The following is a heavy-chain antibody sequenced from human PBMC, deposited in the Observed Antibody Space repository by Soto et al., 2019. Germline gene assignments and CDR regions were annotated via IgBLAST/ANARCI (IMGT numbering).Heavy chain of an antibody. CDR2: IIPVFGTT. V-gene: IGHV1-69*01. CDR3: ARTSPYIVVRKPTGNQDYYGMDV. CDR1: GGTFSNYT. Sequence: QVQLVQSGAEVKKLGSSVTVSCKASGGTFSNYTISWVRQAPGQGLEWMGGIIPVFGTTDYEQKFQGRVTITADGSTNTAYMKLTRLRSADTAVYYCARTSPYIVVRKPTGNQDYYGMDVWGQGTTVTVSS. J-gene: IGHJ6*02. D-gene: IGHD2-2*01.